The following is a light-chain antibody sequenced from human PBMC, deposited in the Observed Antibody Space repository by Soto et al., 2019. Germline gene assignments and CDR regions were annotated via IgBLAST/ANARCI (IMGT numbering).Light chain of an antibody. V-gene: IGLV2-14*01. CDR2: EVS. CDR3: CSYTSNTTYEL. Sequence: QSALTQPASVSGSPGQSITISCTGTSRDIGGFNYVSWYQQHPGKAPKLMIYEVSNRPSGVSNRFSGSKSGNTASLIISGLQAEDEADYYCCSYTSNTTYELFGGGTKLTVL. CDR1: SRDIGGFNY. J-gene: IGLJ2*01.